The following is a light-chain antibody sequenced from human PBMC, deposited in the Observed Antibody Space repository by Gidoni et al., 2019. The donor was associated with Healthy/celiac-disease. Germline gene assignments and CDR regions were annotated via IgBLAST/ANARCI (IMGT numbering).Light chain of an antibody. CDR2: AAS. CDR1: QGISNY. CDR3: QKYNSAIT. J-gene: IGKJ5*01. V-gene: IGKV1-27*01. Sequence: DIQMTQSPSSLSASVGDRVTITCRARQGISNYLAWYQQKPGKVPKLLIYAASTLQSGVPSRFSGSGSGTDFTLTISSLQPEDVATYYCQKYNSAITFGQGTRLEIK.